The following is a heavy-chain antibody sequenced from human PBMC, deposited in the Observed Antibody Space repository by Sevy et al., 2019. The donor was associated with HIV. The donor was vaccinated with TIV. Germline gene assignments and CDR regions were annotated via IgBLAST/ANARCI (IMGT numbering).Heavy chain of an antibody. D-gene: IGHD2-21*02. CDR2: IGGSGGRK. V-gene: IGHV3-23*01. J-gene: IGHJ6*03. CDR1: GFTFSSYA. CDR3: VKFRGMVTRNYYMDV. Sequence: GGSLRLSCAASGFTFSSYAMSWVRQAPGRGLEWVSAIGGSGGRKYNADSVKGRFTISSDNSKNTLFLQMDSLAADDTVLYYCVKFRGMVTRNYYMDVWGNGTTVTVSS.